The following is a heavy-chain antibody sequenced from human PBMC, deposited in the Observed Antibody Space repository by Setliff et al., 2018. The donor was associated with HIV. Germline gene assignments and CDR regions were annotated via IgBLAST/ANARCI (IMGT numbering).Heavy chain of an antibody. V-gene: IGHV1-18*01. CDR1: GYTFTRYG. CDR2: ISAYNGNT. J-gene: IGHJ6*02. Sequence: ASVKVSCKASGYTFTRYGISWVRQAPGQGLEWMGWISAYNGNTNYAQKLQGRVTMTTDTSTSTAYMELRSLRSADTAVYYCARNTYYYGSGSYPNYYYGMDVWGQGTTVTVSS. D-gene: IGHD3-10*01. CDR3: ARNTYYYGSGSYPNYYYGMDV.